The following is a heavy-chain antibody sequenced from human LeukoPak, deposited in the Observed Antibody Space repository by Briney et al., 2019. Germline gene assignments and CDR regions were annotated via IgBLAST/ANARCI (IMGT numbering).Heavy chain of an antibody. V-gene: IGHV1-24*01. D-gene: IGHD2-2*01. Sequence: ASVKVSCKVSGYTLTELSMHWVRQAPGKGLEWMGGFDPEDGETIYAQKFQGRVTMTEGTSTDTAYMELSSLRSEDTAVYYCATDYRLVVPAAISFDYWGQGTLVTVSS. J-gene: IGHJ4*02. CDR3: ATDYRLVVPAAISFDY. CDR2: FDPEDGET. CDR1: GYTLTELS.